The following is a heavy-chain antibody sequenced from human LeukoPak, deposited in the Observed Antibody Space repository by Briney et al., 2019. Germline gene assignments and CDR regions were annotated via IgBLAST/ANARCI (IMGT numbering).Heavy chain of an antibody. CDR2: INPNSGGT. V-gene: IGHV1-2*02. Sequence: WASVKVSCKASGYTFTGYYMHWVRQAPGQGLEWMGWINPNSGGTNYAQKFQGRVTMTRDTSISTAYMELSRLRSDDTAVYYCARVGWFGENYFDYWGQGTLVTVSS. D-gene: IGHD3-10*01. CDR1: GYTFTGYY. J-gene: IGHJ4*02. CDR3: ARVGWFGENYFDY.